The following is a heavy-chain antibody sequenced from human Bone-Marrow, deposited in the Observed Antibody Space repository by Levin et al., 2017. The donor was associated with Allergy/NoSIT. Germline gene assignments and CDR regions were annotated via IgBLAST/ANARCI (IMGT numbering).Heavy chain of an antibody. D-gene: IGHD1-7*01. Sequence: PGGSLRLSCAASGFTFSSNWMNWVRQAPGKGLVWVSRVNTDGSDIAYADSVKGRFTIFRDNAKNTLFLQMNNLRVEDTAVYYCAKDRVWNSLDSWGQGTLVTVSS. V-gene: IGHV3-74*01. CDR2: VNTDGSDI. J-gene: IGHJ4*02. CDR3: AKDRVWNSLDS. CDR1: GFTFSSNW.